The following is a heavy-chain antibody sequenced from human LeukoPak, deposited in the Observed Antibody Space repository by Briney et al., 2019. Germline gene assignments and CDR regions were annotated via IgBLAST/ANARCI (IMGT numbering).Heavy chain of an antibody. CDR3: ARDPMVRGVIIMGGGPLWGY. J-gene: IGHJ4*02. Sequence: PGGSLRLSCAASGFTFSTYNMNWVRQAPGKGLEWVSYISSGSNTIYYAESVKGRFTVSRDNAKNSLFLQMNSLRDEDTAVYYCARDPMVRGVIIMGGGPLWGYWGQGTLVTVSS. D-gene: IGHD3-10*01. CDR2: ISSGSNTI. CDR1: GFTFSTYN. V-gene: IGHV3-48*02.